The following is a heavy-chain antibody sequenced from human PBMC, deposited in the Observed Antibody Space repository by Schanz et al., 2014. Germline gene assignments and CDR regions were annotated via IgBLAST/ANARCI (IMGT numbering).Heavy chain of an antibody. CDR3: ARDRGMTTSDYYYGMDV. D-gene: IGHD4-17*01. J-gene: IGHJ6*02. CDR1: GGSISSGAYS. CDR2: IYSSGST. Sequence: QVQLQESGPRLVKPSQTLSLTCTVSGGSISSGAYSWSWIRQPPGKRPEWIGYIYSSGSTYYNPSIKRRVSMSKDTSKNQFSLKLSSVTAADTAVYYCARDRGMTTSDYYYGMDVWGQGTTVTVSS. V-gene: IGHV4-30-4*07.